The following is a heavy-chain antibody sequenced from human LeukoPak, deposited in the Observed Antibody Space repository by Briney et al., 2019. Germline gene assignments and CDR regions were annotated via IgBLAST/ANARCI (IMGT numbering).Heavy chain of an antibody. D-gene: IGHD4-17*01. CDR3: IVFGDSNH. CDR2: IPTSGDT. J-gene: IGHJ5*02. CDR1: GLTGSHNY. Sequence: PGGTLRLSCAASGLTGSHNYVSWVRQAPGKGLEWVPAIPTSGDTSYADSVKGRFTISRDTSKNTLYLQINSLRVEDTAVYYCIVFGDSNHWGQATLVTVSS. V-gene: IGHV3-53*01.